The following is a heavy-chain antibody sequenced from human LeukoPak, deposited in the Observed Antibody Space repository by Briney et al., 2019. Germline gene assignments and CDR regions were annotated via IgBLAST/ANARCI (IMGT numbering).Heavy chain of an antibody. Sequence: GGSLRLSCAASGFVFSGSAMHWVRQASGRGLEWVGRIRSKAKSYATDYAASVKGRFTISRDDSKNTAYLQMSNLKTEDTAVYYCTRPDDSSGYYHPNWGQGTLVTVSS. J-gene: IGHJ4*02. CDR1: GFVFSGSA. V-gene: IGHV3-73*01. D-gene: IGHD3-22*01. CDR2: IRSKAKSYAT. CDR3: TRPDDSSGYYHPN.